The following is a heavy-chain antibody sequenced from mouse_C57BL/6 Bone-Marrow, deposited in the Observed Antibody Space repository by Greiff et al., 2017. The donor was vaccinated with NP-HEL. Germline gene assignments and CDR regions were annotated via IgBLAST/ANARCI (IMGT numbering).Heavy chain of an antibody. CDR1: GYTFTDYE. D-gene: IGHD3-2*02. Sequence: QVQLKQSGAELVRPGASVTLSCKASGYTFTDYEMHWVKQTPVHGLEWIGAIDPETGGTAYNQKFKGKAILTADKSSSTAYMELRSLTSEDSAVYYCTRWDSSGFFAYWGQGTLVTVSA. V-gene: IGHV1-15*01. J-gene: IGHJ3*01. CDR3: TRWDSSGFFAY. CDR2: IDPETGGT.